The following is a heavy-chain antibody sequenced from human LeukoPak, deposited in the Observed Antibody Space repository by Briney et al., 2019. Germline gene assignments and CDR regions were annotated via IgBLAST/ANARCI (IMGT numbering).Heavy chain of an antibody. D-gene: IGHD6-13*01. CDR1: GYTFTGYY. Sequence: ASVKVYCKASGYTFTGYYMHWVRQAPGQGLEWMGWINPNSGGTNYAQKFQGRVTMTRDTSISTAYMELSRLRSDDTAVYYCARGYSSSTQSFDYWGQGPLVTVSS. J-gene: IGHJ4*02. CDR3: ARGYSSSTQSFDY. CDR2: INPNSGGT. V-gene: IGHV1-2*02.